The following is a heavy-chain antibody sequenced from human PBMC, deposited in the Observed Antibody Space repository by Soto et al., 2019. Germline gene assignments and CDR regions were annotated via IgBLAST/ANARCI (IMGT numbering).Heavy chain of an antibody. Sequence: QVQLVESGGGVVQPGRSLRLSCAASGFTFSSYGMHWVRQAPGEGLEWVAVISYDGSNKYYADSVKGRFTISRDNSKNTLYLQMNSLRAEDTAVYYCAKENDYRTPEFDYWGQGTLVTVSS. V-gene: IGHV3-30*18. D-gene: IGHD4-4*01. CDR3: AKENDYRTPEFDY. CDR1: GFTFSSYG. CDR2: ISYDGSNK. J-gene: IGHJ4*02.